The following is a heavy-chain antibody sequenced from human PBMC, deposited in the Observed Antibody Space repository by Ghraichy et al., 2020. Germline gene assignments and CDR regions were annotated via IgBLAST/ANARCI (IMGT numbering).Heavy chain of an antibody. J-gene: IGHJ4*02. CDR2: IPSDGSST. Sequence: GGSLRLSCAASGFSFSTYGMHWVRQAPGKGLEWVAAIPSDGSSTYYADSVKGRFIISRDNSKSTLFLQMSSLRADDTAVYYCAKAFVHLGDFDYWGQGALVTVSS. V-gene: IGHV3-30*18. CDR1: GFSFSTYG. CDR3: AKAFVHLGDFDY. D-gene: IGHD3-16*01.